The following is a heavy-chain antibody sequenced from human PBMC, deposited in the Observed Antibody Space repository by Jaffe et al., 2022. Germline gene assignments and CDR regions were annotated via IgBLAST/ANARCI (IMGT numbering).Heavy chain of an antibody. CDR2: ISWDGGST. D-gene: IGHD3-9*01. J-gene: IGHJ4*02. V-gene: IGHV3-43D*04. Sequence: EVQLVESGGVVVQPGGSLRLSCAASGFTFDDYAMHWVRQAPGKGLEWVSLISWDGGSTYYADSVKGRFTISRDNSKNSLYLQMNSLRAEDTALYYCAKAARLRYFDWSYYFDYWGQGTLVTVSS. CDR3: AKAARLRYFDWSYYFDY. CDR1: GFTFDDYA.